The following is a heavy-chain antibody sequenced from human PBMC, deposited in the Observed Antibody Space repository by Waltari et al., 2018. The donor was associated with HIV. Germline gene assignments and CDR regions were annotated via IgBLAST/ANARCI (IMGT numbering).Heavy chain of an antibody. D-gene: IGHD3-16*02. V-gene: IGHV4-4*07. CDR3: ARGLRLGELSLYKYAFDI. CDR2: IYTSGST. Sequence: QVQLEESGPGLVKTSETLSLTCTVSGGSISSYYWSWIRLPAGKGLEWIGRIYTSGSTNYNPSLKSRVTLSVDTSMNQFSLKLSSVTAADTAVYYCARGLRLGELSLYKYAFDIWGQGTMVTVSS. CDR1: GGSISSYY. J-gene: IGHJ3*02.